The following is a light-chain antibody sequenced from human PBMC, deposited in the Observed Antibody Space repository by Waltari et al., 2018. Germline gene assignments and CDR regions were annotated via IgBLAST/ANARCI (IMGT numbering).Light chain of an antibody. CDR1: DNDLGYYAY. V-gene: IGLV2-14*03. CDR2: DVT. Sequence: QSALTQPASVSGSPGQSITISCTGTDNDLGYYAYVAWYQQHPGKAPKLLIYDVTTRPLGLSNRFSGSKSGNTASLTISGLEAEDEGDYYCSSYTSSTSLVIFGGGTKLTVL. CDR3: SSYTSSTSLVI. J-gene: IGLJ2*01.